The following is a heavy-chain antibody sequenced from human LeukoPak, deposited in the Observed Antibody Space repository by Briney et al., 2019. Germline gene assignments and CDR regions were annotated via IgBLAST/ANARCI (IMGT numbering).Heavy chain of an antibody. CDR1: GGSISSSSYY. D-gene: IGHD4-17*01. J-gene: IGHJ4*02. V-gene: IGHV4-39*07. Sequence: PSETLSLTCTVSGGSISSSSYYWGWIRQPPGKGLEWIGSIYYSGSTYYNPSLKSRVTISVDTSKNQFSLKLSSVTAADTAVYYCARVRSGYGDLDYWGQGTLVTVSS. CDR2: IYYSGST. CDR3: ARVRSGYGDLDY.